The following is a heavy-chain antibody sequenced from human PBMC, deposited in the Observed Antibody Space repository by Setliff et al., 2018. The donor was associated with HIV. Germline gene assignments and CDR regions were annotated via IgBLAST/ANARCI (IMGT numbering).Heavy chain of an antibody. Sequence: NPSETLSLTCSVSGGSIRNYYWSWIRQPPGKGLEWIGNIYYSGSTSYNPSFKSRATISVDTSNNQFSLDLSSMTAADTAVYYCARVQEDTVTYREYYGMDVWGQGTTVTVSS. CDR2: IYYSGST. D-gene: IGHD5-18*01. J-gene: IGHJ6*02. CDR1: GGSIRNYY. CDR3: ARVQEDTVTYREYYGMDV. V-gene: IGHV4-59*01.